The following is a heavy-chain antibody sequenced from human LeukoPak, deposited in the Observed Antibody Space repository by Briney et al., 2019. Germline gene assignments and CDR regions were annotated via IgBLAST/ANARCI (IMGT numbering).Heavy chain of an antibody. J-gene: IGHJ6*03. Sequence: GGSLRLSCAAPGFTFDDYAMHWVRQDPGKGLEWVSHISWDGGSTYYADSVKGRFTISRDNSKNSLYLQMNSLRAEDTALYYCAKAFPQRYFDWPNDYYYYYMDVWGKGTTVTVSS. CDR2: ISWDGGST. V-gene: IGHV3-43D*03. D-gene: IGHD3-9*01. CDR1: GFTFDDYA. CDR3: AKAFPQRYFDWPNDYYYYYMDV.